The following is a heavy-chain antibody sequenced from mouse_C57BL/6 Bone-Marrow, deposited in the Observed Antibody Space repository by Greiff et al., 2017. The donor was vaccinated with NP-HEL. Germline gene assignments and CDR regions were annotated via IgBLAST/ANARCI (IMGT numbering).Heavy chain of an antibody. D-gene: IGHD3-2*02. CDR1: GYSITSGYY. Sequence: ESGPGLVKPSQSLSLTCSVTGYSITSGYYWNWIRQFPGNKLEWMGYISYDGSNNYNPSLKNRISITRDTSKNQFFLKLNSVTTEDTATYYCARAPQTAQATYFDYWGQGTTLTVSS. CDR2: ISYDGSN. CDR3: ARAPQTAQATYFDY. J-gene: IGHJ2*01. V-gene: IGHV3-6*01.